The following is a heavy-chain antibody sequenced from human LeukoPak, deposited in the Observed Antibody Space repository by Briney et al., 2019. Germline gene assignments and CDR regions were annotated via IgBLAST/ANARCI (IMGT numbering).Heavy chain of an antibody. Sequence: GASVKVSCKASGGTFSSYAISWVRHAPGQGLEWMGGIIPIFGTANYAQKFQGRVTITADESTSTAYMELSSLRSEDTAVYYCARELGPNWFDPWGQGTLVTVSS. J-gene: IGHJ5*02. CDR3: ARELGPNWFDP. CDR2: IIPIFGTA. D-gene: IGHD1-26*01. CDR1: GGTFSSYA. V-gene: IGHV1-69*13.